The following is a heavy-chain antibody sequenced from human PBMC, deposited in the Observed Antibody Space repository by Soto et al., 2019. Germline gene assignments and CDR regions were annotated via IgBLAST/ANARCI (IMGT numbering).Heavy chain of an antibody. D-gene: IGHD1-26*01. J-gene: IGHJ4*02. V-gene: IGHV3-30*18. Sequence: QVQLVEYGAGVVQPGRSLRLSCAASGFTFSSYGMHWVRQAPGKGLAWVAVISYDGSNKYYADSVKGRFTISRDKSKNTLYLQMNSLRAEDTAVYYCAKDIGVGATADYWGQGTLVTVSS. CDR2: ISYDGSNK. CDR1: GFTFSSYG. CDR3: AKDIGVGATADY.